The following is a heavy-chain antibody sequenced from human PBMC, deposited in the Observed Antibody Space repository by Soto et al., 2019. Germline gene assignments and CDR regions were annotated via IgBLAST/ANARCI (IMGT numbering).Heavy chain of an antibody. J-gene: IGHJ6*02. D-gene: IGHD2-2*01. Sequence: PEDSLKISCKGSGYSFTSYLIGWVRQMPGKGLEWMGIIYPGDSDTRYSPSFQGQVTISADKSISTAYLQWSSLKASDTAMYYCARHIAAMKDIVLVPADYGMDVWGQGTTVTVSS. CDR1: GYSFTSYL. V-gene: IGHV5-51*01. CDR2: IYPGDSDT. CDR3: ARHIAAMKDIVLVPADYGMDV.